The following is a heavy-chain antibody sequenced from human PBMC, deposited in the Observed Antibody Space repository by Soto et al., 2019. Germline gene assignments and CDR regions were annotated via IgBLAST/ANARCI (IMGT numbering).Heavy chain of an antibody. V-gene: IGHV1-69*13. D-gene: IGHD5-18*01. CDR1: GGTFSSYA. CDR3: ARDSYRGIQLGTR. J-gene: IGHJ4*02. CDR2: IIPIFGTA. Sequence: SVKVSCKASGGTFSSYAISWLRQSPGQGLEWMGGIIPIFGTANYAQKFQGRVTITADESTSTAYMELSSLRSEDTAVYYCARDSYRGIQLGTRWGQGTLVTVSS.